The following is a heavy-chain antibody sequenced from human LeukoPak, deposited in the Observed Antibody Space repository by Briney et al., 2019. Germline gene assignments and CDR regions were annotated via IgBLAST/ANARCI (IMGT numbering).Heavy chain of an antibody. D-gene: IGHD3-10*01. V-gene: IGHV3-23*01. J-gene: IGHJ4*02. Sequence: GGSLRLSCAASGFTFSSYAITWGRQAPGKGLEWVSAISGSGASTYYADSVKGRFTISRDNSKNTVYLQMNSLRAEDTALYYCAKGRITMAYWGPGTLVTVSS. CDR3: AKGRITMAY. CDR1: GFTFSSYA. CDR2: ISGSGAST.